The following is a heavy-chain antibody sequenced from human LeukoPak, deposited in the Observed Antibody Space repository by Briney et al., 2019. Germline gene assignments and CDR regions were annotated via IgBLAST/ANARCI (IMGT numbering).Heavy chain of an antibody. CDR3: ARETPRRGETRDGYR. Sequence: GGSLRLSCATSGFTFSAYAMHWVRQAPGKGLEWVAAISTDGTNKVYADSVKGQFTISRDNSKNTLYLQMNSLRAEDTAVYYCARETPRRGETRDGYRWGQGTLVTVSS. CDR2: ISTDGTNK. V-gene: IGHV3-30-3*01. CDR1: GFTFSAYA. J-gene: IGHJ4*02. D-gene: IGHD5-24*01.